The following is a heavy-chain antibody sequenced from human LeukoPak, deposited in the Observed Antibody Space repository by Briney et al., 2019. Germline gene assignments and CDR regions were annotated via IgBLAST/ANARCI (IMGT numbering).Heavy chain of an antibody. CDR3: ARGLGYSYGYENYFDY. CDR2: IYYSGST. CDR1: GGSISSYY. J-gene: IGHJ4*02. Sequence: SETLSLTCTVSGGSISSYYWSWIRQPPGKGLEWIGYIYYSGSTNYNPSLKSRVTISVDTSKNQFSLKLSSMTAADTAVYYCARGLGYSYGYENYFDYWGQGTLVTVSS. D-gene: IGHD5-18*01. V-gene: IGHV4-59*01.